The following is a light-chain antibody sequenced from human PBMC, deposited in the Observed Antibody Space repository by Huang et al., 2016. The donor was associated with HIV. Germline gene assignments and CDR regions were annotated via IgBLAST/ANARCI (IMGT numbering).Light chain of an antibody. CDR2: QAS. CDR3: QQYNTYSPLT. J-gene: IGKJ4*01. Sequence: DIQMTQSPSTLSASVGDRVTITCRASQSISDYLAWYQQKQGAAPKVLIYQASTLQTGVPARFSGSGFGTEFTPTISSLQPDDFATYYCQQYNTYSPLTFGGGTKVENK. V-gene: IGKV1-5*03. CDR1: QSISDY.